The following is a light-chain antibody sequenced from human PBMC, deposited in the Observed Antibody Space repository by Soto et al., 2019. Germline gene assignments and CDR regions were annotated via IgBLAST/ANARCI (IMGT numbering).Light chain of an antibody. J-gene: IGKJ1*01. CDR3: QQYGSSRT. Sequence: EIVLTQSPGTLSLSPGERATLSCRASQSVSSSYLAWYQQKPGKAPRLLIYAASSRATGTPDRFSGSGSGTDLTLTISRLEPEDFAVYYWQQYGSSRTFGQGTKVEIK. V-gene: IGKV3-20*01. CDR2: AAS. CDR1: QSVSSSY.